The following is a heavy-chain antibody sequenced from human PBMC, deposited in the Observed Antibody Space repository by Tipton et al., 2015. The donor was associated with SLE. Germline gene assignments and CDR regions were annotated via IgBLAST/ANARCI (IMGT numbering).Heavy chain of an antibody. Sequence: QLVQSGAEVTKPGASVKVSCKASGYTFTSYGISWVRQASGQGLEWMGWISAYNGNTNYAQKLQGRVTMTTDTSTSTAYMELRSLRSDDTAVYYCAREGGSSWVYYYYYGMDVWGQGSTVTASS. CDR2: ISAYNGNT. CDR3: AREGGSSWVYYYYYGMDV. V-gene: IGHV1-18*01. J-gene: IGHJ6*02. D-gene: IGHD6-13*01. CDR1: GYTFTSYG.